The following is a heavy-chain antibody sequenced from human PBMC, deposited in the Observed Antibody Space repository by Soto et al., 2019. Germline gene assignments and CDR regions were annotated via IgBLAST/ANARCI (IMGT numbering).Heavy chain of an antibody. CDR2: INPNSGGT. J-gene: IGHJ4*02. Sequence: ASVKVSCKASGYTFTGYYMHWVRQAPGQGLEWMGWINPNSGGTNYAQKFQGRVTMTRDTSISTAYMELSRLRSDDTAVYYCARDQIGVVVITSYFDYWGQGTLVTVSS. V-gene: IGHV1-2*02. CDR1: GYTFTGYY. CDR3: ARDQIGVVVITSYFDY. D-gene: IGHD3-22*01.